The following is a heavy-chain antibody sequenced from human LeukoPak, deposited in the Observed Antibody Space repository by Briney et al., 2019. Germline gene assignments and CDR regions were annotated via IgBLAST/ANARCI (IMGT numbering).Heavy chain of an antibody. D-gene: IGHD6-19*01. Sequence: GGSLRLSCAASGFTFSKYWMLWVRQAPGKGLESVSRINTDGTVTTYADSVKGRFTVSRDIADNTMFLRMNSVRDEDTAVYYCATKQWLAPPPDSWGQGTPVTVSS. J-gene: IGHJ4*02. CDR1: GFTFSKYW. CDR3: ATKQWLAPPPDS. CDR2: INTDGTVT. V-gene: IGHV3-74*01.